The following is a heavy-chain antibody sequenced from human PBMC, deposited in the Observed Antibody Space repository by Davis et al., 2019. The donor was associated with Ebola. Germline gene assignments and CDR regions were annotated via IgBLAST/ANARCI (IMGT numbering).Heavy chain of an antibody. CDR1: GYTFSSFW. V-gene: IGHV3-74*01. J-gene: IGHJ4*02. D-gene: IGHD2-2*02. Sequence: HTGGSLRLSCKGSGYTFSSFWMNWVRQAPGKGLEWVSRINNDGTSTNYTDVVRGRFTVSRDNAKNSLYLQMNSLRAEDTAVYYCARDPVPTAIVYWGQGTLVTVSS. CDR3: ARDPVPTAIVY. CDR2: INNDGTST.